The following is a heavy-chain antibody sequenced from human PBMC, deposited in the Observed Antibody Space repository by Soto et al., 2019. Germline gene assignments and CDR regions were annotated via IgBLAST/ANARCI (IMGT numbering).Heavy chain of an antibody. V-gene: IGHV4-4*02. CDR2: IYHSGST. D-gene: IGHD3-10*01. J-gene: IGHJ5*02. CDR3: ARSYMVRGVANWFDP. CDR1: GGSISSSNW. Sequence: QVQLQESGPGLVKPSGTLSLTYAVSGGSISSSNWWSWVRQPPGKGLKWIGEIYHSGSTNYNPSLKSRVTISVDKSKTQSALKRSSVPAADAAVYYCARSYMVRGVANWFDPWGQGTLVTVSS.